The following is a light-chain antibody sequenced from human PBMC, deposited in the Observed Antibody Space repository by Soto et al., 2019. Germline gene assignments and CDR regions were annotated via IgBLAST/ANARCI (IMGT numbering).Light chain of an antibody. Sequence: DIQMTQSPSSVSASVGDRVTITCRARQDISSWLAWYQQKPGKAPKLLIYAASSLQSGVPPRFSGSGSGTDFNLTISSLQPEDFATYYCQQANSFPYTFGQGTKLEIK. CDR3: QQANSFPYT. V-gene: IGKV1D-12*01. CDR1: QDISSW. CDR2: AAS. J-gene: IGKJ2*01.